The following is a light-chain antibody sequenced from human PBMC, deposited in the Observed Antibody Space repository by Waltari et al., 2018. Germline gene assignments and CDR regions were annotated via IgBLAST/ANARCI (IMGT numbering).Light chain of an antibody. V-gene: IGLV1-47*01. Sequence: QSVLTQPPSASGTPGQRVTISCSGGTSTIGRNYVSWYQQFPGTAPKLHVYRNNERPSGVPDRISGSKSGTSASLAISGLRSEDEADYYCATWDGSLTAWVFGGGTKLTVL. J-gene: IGLJ3*02. CDR1: TSTIGRNY. CDR3: ATWDGSLTAWV. CDR2: RNN.